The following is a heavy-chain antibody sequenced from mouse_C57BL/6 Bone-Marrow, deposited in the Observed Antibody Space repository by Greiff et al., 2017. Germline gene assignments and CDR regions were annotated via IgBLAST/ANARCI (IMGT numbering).Heavy chain of an antibody. Sequence: EVQGVESGGDLVKPGGSLKLSCAASGFTFSSYGMSWVRQTPDKRLEWVATISSGGSYTYYPASVKGRFTISRDNAKNTLYLQMSSLKSEDTAMYYCARQLRLRDYFDYWGQGTTLTVAS. J-gene: IGHJ2*01. V-gene: IGHV5-6*01. CDR3: ARQLRLRDYFDY. D-gene: IGHD3-2*02. CDR1: GFTFSSYG. CDR2: ISSGGSYT.